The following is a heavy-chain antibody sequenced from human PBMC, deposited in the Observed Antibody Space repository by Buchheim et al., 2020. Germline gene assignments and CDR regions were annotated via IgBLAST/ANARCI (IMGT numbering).Heavy chain of an antibody. CDR3: ARDQDSSSWSIDY. CDR2: IWYDGSNK. J-gene: IGHJ4*02. CDR1: GFTFSSYG. V-gene: IGHV3-33*01. Sequence: QVQLVESGGGVVQPGRSLRLSCAASGFTFSSYGMHWVRQAPGKGLEWVAVIWYDGSNKYYADSVKGRFTISRDNSKNTLYVQMNRLRAEETAVYYCARDQDSSSWSIDYWGQGTL. D-gene: IGHD6-13*01.